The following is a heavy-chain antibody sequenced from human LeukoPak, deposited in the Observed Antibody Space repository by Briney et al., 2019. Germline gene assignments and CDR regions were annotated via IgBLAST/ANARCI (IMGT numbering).Heavy chain of an antibody. CDR3: TRDRRGVRGVISWSPPPDY. CDR1: GASISSSNW. Sequence: PSGTLSLTCAVSGASISSSNWWSWVRHPPGKGLEWIGEIYHSGSTNYNPPLKSRVTISVDKSKNQFSLKLSSVTSADTAVYYCTRDRRGVRGVISWSPPPDYWGQGTLVTVSS. J-gene: IGHJ4*02. CDR2: IYHSGST. V-gene: IGHV4-4*02. D-gene: IGHD3-10*01.